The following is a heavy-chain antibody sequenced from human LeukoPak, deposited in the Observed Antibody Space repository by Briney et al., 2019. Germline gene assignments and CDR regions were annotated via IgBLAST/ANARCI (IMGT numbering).Heavy chain of an antibody. CDR1: GFTFSRYA. Sequence: GGSLRLSCAASGFTFSRYAMSWARQAPGKGLEWVSGIHGNGETTYYGDSVKGRFTISRDNSKSTLYLQMNSLRVEDTAEYFCGRDPNGDYVGAFEFWGQGTKVAVSS. J-gene: IGHJ3*01. CDR3: GRDPNGDYVGAFEF. V-gene: IGHV3-23*01. D-gene: IGHD3-16*01. CDR2: IHGNGETT.